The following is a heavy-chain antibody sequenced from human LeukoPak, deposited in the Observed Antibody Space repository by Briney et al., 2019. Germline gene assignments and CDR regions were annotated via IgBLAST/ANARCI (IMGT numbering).Heavy chain of an antibody. CDR1: GFTFSTYA. D-gene: IGHD3-10*01. Sequence: GGSLRLSCECSGFTFSTYAMHWVRQAPGKGLQYVSAISGNGDRTWYANSVNGRFSISRDNSKNTLYLQMGSLRAGDMAVYYCARGGIKGPHDAFDIWGRGTMVTVSS. V-gene: IGHV3-64*01. CDR2: ISGNGDRT. CDR3: ARGGIKGPHDAFDI. J-gene: IGHJ3*02.